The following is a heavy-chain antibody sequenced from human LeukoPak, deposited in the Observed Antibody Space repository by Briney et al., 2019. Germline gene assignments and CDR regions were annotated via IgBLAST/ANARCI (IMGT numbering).Heavy chain of an antibody. CDR3: ASYCSGGSCYPNDAFDI. CDR1: GGSISSGGYS. V-gene: IGHV4-30-2*01. CDR2: IYHSGST. D-gene: IGHD2-15*01. J-gene: IGHJ3*02. Sequence: PSETLSLTCAVSGGSISSGGYSWSWIRQPPGKGLEWIGCIYHSGSTYYNPSLKSRVTISVDRSKNQFSLKLSSVTAADTAVYYCASYCSGGSCYPNDAFDIWGQGTMVTVSS.